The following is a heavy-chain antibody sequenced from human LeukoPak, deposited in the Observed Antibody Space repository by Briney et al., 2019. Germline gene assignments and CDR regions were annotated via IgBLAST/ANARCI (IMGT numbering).Heavy chain of an antibody. V-gene: IGHV3-48*01. D-gene: IGHD5-18*01. CDR3: ASGYGYGAFGY. J-gene: IGHJ4*02. CDR1: GFTISDYS. CDR2: ISSSSSNI. Sequence: GGSLRLSCVASGFTISDYSMKWVRQAPGKGLEWISYISSSSSNIYYADSVKGRFTISRDNSKNTLYLQMNSLRAEDTAVYYCASGYGYGAFGYWGQGTLVTVSS.